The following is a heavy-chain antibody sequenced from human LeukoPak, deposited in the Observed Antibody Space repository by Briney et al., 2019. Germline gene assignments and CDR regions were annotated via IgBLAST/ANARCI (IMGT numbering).Heavy chain of an antibody. Sequence: PSETLSLTCTVSGGSISSSSYYWGWIRQPPGKGLEWIGSIYYSGSTYYNPSLKSRVTISVDTSKNQFSLKLSSVTAADTAVYYCARESDPAGFDYWGQGTLVTVSS. CDR1: GGSISSSSYY. CDR2: IYYSGST. V-gene: IGHV4-39*07. J-gene: IGHJ4*02. D-gene: IGHD6-13*01. CDR3: ARESDPAGFDY.